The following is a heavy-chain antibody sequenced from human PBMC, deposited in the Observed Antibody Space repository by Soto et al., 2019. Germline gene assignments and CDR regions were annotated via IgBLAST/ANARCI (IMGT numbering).Heavy chain of an antibody. V-gene: IGHV3-21*01. CDR1: GFTFSSYS. J-gene: IGHJ4*02. Sequence: GGSLRLSCAASGFTFSSYSMNWVRQAPGKGLEWVSSISSSSSYIYYADSVKGRFTISRDNAKNSLYLQMNSLRAEDTAVYYCARVYSSGWYYFDYWGQGTLVTVSS. CDR2: ISSSSSYI. D-gene: IGHD6-19*01. CDR3: ARVYSSGWYYFDY.